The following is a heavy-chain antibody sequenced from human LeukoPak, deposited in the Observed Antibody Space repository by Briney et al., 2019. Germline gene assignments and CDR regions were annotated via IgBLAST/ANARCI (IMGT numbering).Heavy chain of an antibody. CDR1: GYSSTDYY. V-gene: IGHV1-2*02. CDR3: ATKKYSGSFYAF. Sequence: ASVKVSCKASGYSSTDYYIYWVRQAPGQGLERMGWIKPNSGDTNYVQKFGGRVTMTRDTSISTAYMELSSLRSDDTAVYYCATKKYSGSFYAFWGQGTLVTVSS. CDR2: IKPNSGDT. J-gene: IGHJ4*02. D-gene: IGHD1-26*01.